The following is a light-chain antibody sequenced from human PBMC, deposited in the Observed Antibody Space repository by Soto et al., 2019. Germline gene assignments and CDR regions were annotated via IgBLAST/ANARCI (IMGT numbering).Light chain of an antibody. Sequence: QSALTQPPSASGSPGQSVTISCTGTSSDVGTYNYVSWYQHHPGKAPKLIIYEVTNRPSGVPDRFSGSKSGNTASLTVSGLQPEEEAIYYCSSHAASGVFGGGTKLPVL. J-gene: IGLJ3*02. CDR2: EVT. CDR3: SSHAASGV. CDR1: SSDVGTYNY. V-gene: IGLV2-8*01.